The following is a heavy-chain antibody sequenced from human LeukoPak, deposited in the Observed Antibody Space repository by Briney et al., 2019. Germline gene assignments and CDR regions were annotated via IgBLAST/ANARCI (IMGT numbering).Heavy chain of an antibody. V-gene: IGHV3-74*03. CDR1: GFAFGTYW. J-gene: IGHJ6*04. D-gene: IGHD3-16*01. CDR2: VDTDGSST. Sequence: GGSLRLSCSASGFAFGTYWMHWVRQVPGKGLEWLSRVDTDGSSTTYAVSVRSRFTISRDNAKNTLYLQMNSLRAEDTAVYYCARGGMGSNDFVKYYYYNLDVWGKGTTVTVSS. CDR3: ARGGMGSNDFVKYYYYNLDV.